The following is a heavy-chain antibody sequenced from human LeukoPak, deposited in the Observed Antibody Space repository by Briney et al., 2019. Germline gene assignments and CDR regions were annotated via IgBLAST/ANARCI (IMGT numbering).Heavy chain of an antibody. V-gene: IGHV4-39*07. Sequence: PSETLSLTCAVSGASISSSIHYWAWIRQPPGKGLEWIASGDYSGGTYYNPSLESRVAISADMSKNQFSLKLTSVTGADTAVYYCAGERGEEYSSGWYKRNYFDNWGQGIRFTVSS. CDR3: AGERGEEYSSGWYKRNYFDN. D-gene: IGHD6-19*01. CDR1: GASISSSIHY. CDR2: GDYSGGT. J-gene: IGHJ4*02.